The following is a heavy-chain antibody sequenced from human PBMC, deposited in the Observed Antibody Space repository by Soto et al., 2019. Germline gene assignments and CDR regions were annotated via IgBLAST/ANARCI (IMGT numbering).Heavy chain of an antibody. CDR3: ARGSFAGYYPPLDY. J-gene: IGHJ4*02. D-gene: IGHD3-22*01. CDR2: MNPNSGNT. V-gene: IGHV1-8*01. CDR1: GYTFTSYD. Sequence: ASVKVSCKASGYTFTSYDINWVRQATGQGIEWMGWMNPNSGNTGYAQKFQGRVTMTRNTSISTAYMELSSLRSEDTAVYYCARGSFAGYYPPLDYWGQGTLLTVFS.